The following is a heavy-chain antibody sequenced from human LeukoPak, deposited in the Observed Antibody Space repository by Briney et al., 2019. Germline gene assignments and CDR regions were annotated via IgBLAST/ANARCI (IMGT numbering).Heavy chain of an antibody. CDR3: AREKLSSNWFDP. Sequence: ASVKVSCKASGYTFTGYYMHWVRQAPGQGLEWMGWINPNSGGTNYAQKFQGRVTMTRDTSISTVYMELSRLRSDDTAVYYCAREKLSSNWFDPWGQGTLVTVSS. D-gene: IGHD1-1*01. J-gene: IGHJ5*02. CDR1: GYTFTGYY. V-gene: IGHV1-2*02. CDR2: INPNSGGT.